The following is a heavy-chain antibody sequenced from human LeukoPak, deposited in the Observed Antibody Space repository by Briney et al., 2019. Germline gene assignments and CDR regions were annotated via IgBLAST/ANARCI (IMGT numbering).Heavy chain of an antibody. CDR3: ASSNAPHYYDFWSGYYDYYYYMDV. D-gene: IGHD3-3*01. CDR2: IKQDGSEQ. V-gene: IGHV3-7*01. Sequence: GGSLRLSCAASGFTFSSYWMSWVRQAPGKGLEWVANIKQDGSEQYYVDSVKGRFTISRDNAKNSLYLQMNSLRAEDTAVYYCASSNAPHYYDFWSGYYDYYYYMDVWGKGTTVTVSS. J-gene: IGHJ6*03. CDR1: GFTFSSYW.